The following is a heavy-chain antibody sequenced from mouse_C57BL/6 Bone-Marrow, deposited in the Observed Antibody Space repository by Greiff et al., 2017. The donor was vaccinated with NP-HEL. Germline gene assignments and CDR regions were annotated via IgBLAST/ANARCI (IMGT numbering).Heavy chain of an antibody. D-gene: IGHD2-2*01. J-gene: IGHJ2*01. CDR1: GYTFTSYW. V-gene: IGHV1-64*01. CDR2: IHPNSGST. CDR3: ARWEGLPYLDY. Sequence: QVQLKQPGAELVKPGASVKLSCKASGYTFTSYWMHWVKQRPGQGLEWIGMIHPNSGSTNYNEKFKSKATLTVDKSSSTAYMQLSSLTSEDSAVYYCARWEGLPYLDYWGQGTTLTVSS.